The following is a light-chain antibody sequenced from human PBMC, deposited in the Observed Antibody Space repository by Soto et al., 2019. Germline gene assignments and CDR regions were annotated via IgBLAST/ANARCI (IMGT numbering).Light chain of an antibody. J-gene: IGLJ3*02. CDR1: SSDVGGYNY. CDR2: EVS. CDR3: SSYTSSSTLV. Sequence: QSVLTQPASVSGSPGQSITIYCTGTSSDVGGYNYVSWYQQHPGKAPKLMIYEVSNRPSGVSNRFSGSKSGNTASLTIPGLQAEDEADYYCSSYTSSSTLVFGGGTKLTVL. V-gene: IGLV2-14*01.